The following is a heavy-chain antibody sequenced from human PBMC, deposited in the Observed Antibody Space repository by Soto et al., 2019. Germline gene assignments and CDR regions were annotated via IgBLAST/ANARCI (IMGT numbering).Heavy chain of an antibody. CDR1: GFSLTTRGVG. CDR3: AHIPNYYQYDWFDP. CDR2: IYWDDDK. V-gene: IGHV2-5*02. J-gene: IGHJ5*02. D-gene: IGHD3-16*01. Sequence: QITLKESGPTLVKPTQTLTLTCTFSGFSLTTRGVGVGWIRQPPGKALECLALIYWDDDKRYSPSLQSRLSITKDTSKIQVVLTMTNVDPADTATYYCAHIPNYYQYDWFDPWGQGTLVFVSS.